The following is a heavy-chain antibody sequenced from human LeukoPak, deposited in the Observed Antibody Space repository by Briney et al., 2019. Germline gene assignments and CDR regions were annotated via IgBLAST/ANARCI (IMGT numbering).Heavy chain of an antibody. J-gene: IGHJ6*03. CDR1: GYSFTTYG. D-gene: IGHD3-9*01. CDR3: ARQMNYDRLTGFFGNYYMDV. V-gene: IGHV1-18*01. CDR2: MSGYNGNP. Sequence: ASVKVSCKSSGYSFTTYGINWVRQAPGQGLEWMGWMSGYNGNPNYAEKFQGRVTMSADTSTGTDYLELRSLSSDDTAVYYCARQMNYDRLTGFFGNYYMDVWGKGTTVTVSS.